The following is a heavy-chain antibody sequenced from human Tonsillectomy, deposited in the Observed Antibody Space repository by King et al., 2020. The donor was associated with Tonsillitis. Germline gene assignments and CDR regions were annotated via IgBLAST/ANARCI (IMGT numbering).Heavy chain of an antibody. CDR1: GFTFSAYV. D-gene: IGHD4/OR15-4a*01. CDR2: IPFDGTTK. V-gene: IGHV3-30*02. J-gene: IGHJ4*02. Sequence: VQLVESGGGVVQPGGSLILSCAASGFTFSAYVMHWVRQAPGKGLEWVAFIPFDGTTKYYADSVKGRFTISRDDSKNTLYLNMDSLNSEDTAVYYCVKDNRQWSLDYWGQGTLVTVSS. CDR3: VKDNRQWSLDY.